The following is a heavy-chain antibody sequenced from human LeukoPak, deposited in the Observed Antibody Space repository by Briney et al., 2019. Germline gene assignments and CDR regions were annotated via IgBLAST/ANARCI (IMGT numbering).Heavy chain of an antibody. D-gene: IGHD3-16*01. J-gene: IGHJ4*02. CDR2: ISYDGSNK. CDR3: AKDGADYDYVWGRYFDY. V-gene: IGHV3-30*18. CDR1: GFTFSSYG. Sequence: GGSLRLSCAASGFTFSSYGMHWVRQAPGKGLEWVAVISYDGSNKYYADSVKGRFTISRGNSKNTLYLQMNSLRAEDTAVYYCAKDGADYDYVWGRYFDYWGQGTLVTVSS.